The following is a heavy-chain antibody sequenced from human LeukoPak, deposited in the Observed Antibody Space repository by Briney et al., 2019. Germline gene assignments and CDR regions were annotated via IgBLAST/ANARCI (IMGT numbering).Heavy chain of an antibody. D-gene: IGHD3-10*01. CDR2: IYSDDST. CDR1: GLTVSGNN. Sequence: PGGSLRLSCAASGLTVSGNNMSWVRQAPGKGLEWVSIIYSDDSTYFADSVKGRFTISRDNPKNTVYLQMNSLRAEDTAVYYCAKRYYGSGNYDPLFEYWGQGTLVTVSS. J-gene: IGHJ4*02. V-gene: IGHV3-53*01. CDR3: AKRYYGSGNYDPLFEY.